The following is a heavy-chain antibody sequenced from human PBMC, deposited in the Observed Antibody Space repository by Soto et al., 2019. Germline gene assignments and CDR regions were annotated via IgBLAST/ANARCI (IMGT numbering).Heavy chain of an antibody. CDR3: TTGPFSAGDY. CDR2: ITSKGDTT. D-gene: IGHD1-1*01. V-gene: IGHV3-23*01. J-gene: IGHJ4*02. CDR1: GFTFSSFA. Sequence: EVQLLESGGGLVQAGGSLRLSCAASGFTFSSFAMSWVRQAPGKGPEWVSVITSKGDTTYFADSVKGRFSISRDNSKNTLYLQLNSLRVEDTATYYCTTGPFSAGDYWGQGSLVTVSP.